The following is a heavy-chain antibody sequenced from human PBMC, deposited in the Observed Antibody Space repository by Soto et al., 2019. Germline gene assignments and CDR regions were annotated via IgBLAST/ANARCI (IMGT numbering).Heavy chain of an antibody. CDR2: ISAYNGNT. V-gene: IGHV1-18*01. Sequence: QVQLVQSGAEVKKPGASVKVSCKASSYTFTSYGISWVRQAPGQGLEWMGWISAYNGNTNYAQKLQGRVTMTTDTSTSTAYMELRSLRSDDTAVYYCARDRGKLRFLEWLLIFDYWGQGTLVTVSS. CDR3: ARDRGKLRFLEWLLIFDY. D-gene: IGHD3-3*01. CDR1: SYTFTSYG. J-gene: IGHJ4*02.